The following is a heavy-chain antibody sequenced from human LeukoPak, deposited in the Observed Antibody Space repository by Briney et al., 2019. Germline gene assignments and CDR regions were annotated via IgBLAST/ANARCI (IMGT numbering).Heavy chain of an antibody. CDR1: GGTFSSYA. J-gene: IGHJ4*02. D-gene: IGHD2-21*01. V-gene: IGHV1-69*13. CDR3: VYEGEGH. Sequence: WASVKVSCKASGGTFSSYAISWVRQAPGQGLEWMGRSIPIFGAVDYAQKFQGRVTITADESTRTVYMELSSLRSEDTAVYYCVYEGEGHWGQGTLVTVSS. CDR2: SIPIFGAV.